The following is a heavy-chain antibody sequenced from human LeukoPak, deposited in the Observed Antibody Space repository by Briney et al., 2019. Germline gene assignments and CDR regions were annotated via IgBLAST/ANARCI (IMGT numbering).Heavy chain of an antibody. V-gene: IGHV3-30*18. CDR3: AKDQGDSYGPDLYYYGMDV. J-gene: IGHJ6*02. CDR2: ISYDGSNK. CDR1: GFTFSSYG. Sequence: GGSLRLSCAASGFTFSSYGMHWVRQAPGKGLEWVAVISYDGSNKYYADSVKGRFTISRDNSKNTLYLQMNSLRAEDTAVYYCAKDQGDSYGPDLYYYGMDVWGQGTTVTVSS. D-gene: IGHD5-18*01.